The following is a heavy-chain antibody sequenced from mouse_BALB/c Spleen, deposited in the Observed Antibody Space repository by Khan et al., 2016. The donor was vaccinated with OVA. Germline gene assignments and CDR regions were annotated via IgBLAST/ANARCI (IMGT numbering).Heavy chain of an antibody. D-gene: IGHD2-2*01. CDR3: ARGGCYGYGSTPY. J-gene: IGHJ3*01. CDR2: IKTKTGEP. V-gene: IGHV9-3*02. Sequence: QIQLVQSGPELKKPGETVKISCKASGYTFTNNGMNWLKQAPVKGLKWMGWIKTKTGEPTYTEEFKGRFAFPLETSASTAYLQINNLNNEDTATYFCARGGCYGYGSTPYWGQGTLVTVSA. CDR1: GYTFTNNG.